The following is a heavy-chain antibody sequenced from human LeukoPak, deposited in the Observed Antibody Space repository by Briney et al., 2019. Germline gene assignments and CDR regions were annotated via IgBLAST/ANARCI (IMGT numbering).Heavy chain of an antibody. J-gene: IGHJ4*02. D-gene: IGHD5-18*01. CDR3: ASAGDSSEIDY. CDR2: ISYDGSNK. CDR1: GFTFSSYG. Sequence: GGSLRLSCAASGFTFSSYGMHWVRQAPGKGLEWVAVISYDGSNKYYADSVKGRFTISRDNAKNTLYLQMYSLRTEDTAVYYCASAGDSSEIDYWGQGSLVTVSS. V-gene: IGHV3-30*03.